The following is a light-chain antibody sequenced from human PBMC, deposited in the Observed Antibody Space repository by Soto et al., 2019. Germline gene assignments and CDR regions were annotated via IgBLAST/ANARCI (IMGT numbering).Light chain of an antibody. CDR3: QQYNNWWT. J-gene: IGKJ1*01. CDR2: GAS. Sequence: IVMTQAPATLSVSPGERATLSCRASQSVSSNLAWYQQKPGQAPRLLIYGASTRATVFPARFSGSGSGTESTLTISSLQSEDFAVYYCQQYNNWWTFGQGTQVEIK. V-gene: IGKV3-15*01. CDR1: QSVSSN.